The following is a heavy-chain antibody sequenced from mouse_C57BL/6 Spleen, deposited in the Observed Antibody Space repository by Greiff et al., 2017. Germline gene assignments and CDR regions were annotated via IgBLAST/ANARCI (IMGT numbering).Heavy chain of an antibody. D-gene: IGHD1-1*01. CDR1: GYTFTSYW. Sequence: QVQLQQPGAELVKPGASVKLSCKASGYTFTSYWMHWVKQRPGQGLEWIGVIHPNSGSTNYNEKFKSKATLTVDKSSSTAYMQLSSLTSEDSAVYYCARSYYGSSLDYWGQGTTLTVSS. CDR2: IHPNSGST. CDR3: ARSYYGSSLDY. V-gene: IGHV1-64*01. J-gene: IGHJ2*01.